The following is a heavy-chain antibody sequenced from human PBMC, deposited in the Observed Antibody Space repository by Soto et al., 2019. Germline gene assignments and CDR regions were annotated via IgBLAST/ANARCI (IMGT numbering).Heavy chain of an antibody. CDR2: INAGNGNT. CDR1: GYTFTSYA. J-gene: IGHJ6*03. CDR3: ARASGYYTDYYYYYMDV. D-gene: IGHD3-3*01. Sequence: ASVKVSCKASGYTFTSYAMHWVRQAPGQRLEWMGWINAGNGNTKYSQKFQGRVTITRDISASTAYMELSSLRSEDTAVYYCARASGYYTDYYYYYMDVWGKGTTVTVSS. V-gene: IGHV1-3*01.